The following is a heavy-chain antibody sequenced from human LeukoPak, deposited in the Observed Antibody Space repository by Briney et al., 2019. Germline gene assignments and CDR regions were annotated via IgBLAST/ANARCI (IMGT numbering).Heavy chain of an antibody. J-gene: IGHJ3*02. D-gene: IGHD6-19*01. CDR1: GFTFSSYG. Sequence: PGGSLRLSCAASGFTFSSYGMHWVRQAPGKGLEWVAVISYDGSNKYYADSVKGRFTISRDNSKNTLYLQMNSLRAEDTALYYCAKGRRQWLVPHDAFDIWGQGTMVTVSS. CDR2: ISYDGSNK. V-gene: IGHV3-30*18. CDR3: AKGRRQWLVPHDAFDI.